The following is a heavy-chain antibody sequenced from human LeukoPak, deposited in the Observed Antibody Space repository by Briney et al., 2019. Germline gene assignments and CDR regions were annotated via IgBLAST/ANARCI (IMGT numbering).Heavy chain of an antibody. V-gene: IGHV3-48*03. CDR2: ISSSGSTI. D-gene: IGHD6-19*01. J-gene: IGHJ4*02. CDR1: GFTFSSYE. Sequence: GXSLRLSCAAPGFTFSSYEMNWVRQAPGKGLEWVSYISSSGSTIYYADSVKGRFTMSRDKAKKSLYLQMNSLRAEDTAVYYCASHSSGWYSDFDYWGQGTLVTVSS. CDR3: ASHSSGWYSDFDY.